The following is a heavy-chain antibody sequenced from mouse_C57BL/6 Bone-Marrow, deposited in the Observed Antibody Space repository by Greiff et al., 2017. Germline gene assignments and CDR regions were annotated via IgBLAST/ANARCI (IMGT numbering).Heavy chain of an antibody. D-gene: IGHD1-1*01. CDR2: IHPNSGST. J-gene: IGHJ1*03. V-gene: IGHV1-64*01. Sequence: VQLQQPGAELVKPGASVKLSCKASGYTFTSYWMHWVKPRPGQGLEWIGMIHPNSGSTNYNEKFKSKATLTVDKSSSTAYMPLCSLTSEDSAVYYCARGGYGSYWYFDVWGTGTTVTVSS. CDR3: ARGGYGSYWYFDV. CDR1: GYTFTSYW.